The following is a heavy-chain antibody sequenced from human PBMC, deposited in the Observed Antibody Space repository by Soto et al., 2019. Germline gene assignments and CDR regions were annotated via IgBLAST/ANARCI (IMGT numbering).Heavy chain of an antibody. D-gene: IGHD3-22*01. CDR1: GDSISNSRFY. CDR2: IYHTGNA. CDR3: ARDFFDSSDYTTNWFDP. J-gene: IGHJ5*02. Sequence: SQTLSLTCAVSGDSISNSRFYWACIRQPPGEGLEWIGSIYHTGNAYYNPSLKSRVTISVDTSKNQFSLKLTSVTAADAALYYCARDFFDSSDYTTNWFDPWGQGTLVTV. V-gene: IGHV4-39*01.